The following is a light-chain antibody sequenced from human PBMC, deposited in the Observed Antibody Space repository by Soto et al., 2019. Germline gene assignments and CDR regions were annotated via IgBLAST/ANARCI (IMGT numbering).Light chain of an antibody. V-gene: IGLV2-14*01. J-gene: IGLJ1*01. CDR2: EVS. CDR1: SIDIAPYNY. Sequence: QSALTQPASVSGSPGQSLTIPCTGTSIDIAPYNYVSWYQQHPGKAPKLIIYEVSYRPSGISNRFSGSKSGNTASLTISGLQAEDEADYYCSSYTSSTNYVFGTGTKVTVL. CDR3: SSYTSSTNYV.